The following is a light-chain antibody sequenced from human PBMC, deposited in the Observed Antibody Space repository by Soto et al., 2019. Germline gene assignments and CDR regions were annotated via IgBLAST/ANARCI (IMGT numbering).Light chain of an antibody. V-gene: IGKV1-5*03. Sequence: DIQMTQSTSTLSGSVGDRVTITCRASQTISSWLAWYQQKPGKAPKLLIYKASTLKSGVPSRFSGSGSGTEFTLTISSLQPDDFATYYCQHYNRYSEAFGQGTKVDIK. CDR3: QHYNRYSEA. CDR2: KAS. J-gene: IGKJ1*01. CDR1: QTISSW.